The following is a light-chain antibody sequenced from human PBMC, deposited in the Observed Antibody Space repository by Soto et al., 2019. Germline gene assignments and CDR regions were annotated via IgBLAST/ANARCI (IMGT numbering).Light chain of an antibody. V-gene: IGKV1-5*01. CDR3: QQYDYSRT. CDR1: QSIAAS. J-gene: IGKJ1*01. CDR2: DVS. Sequence: DVKMTQSPSALSAYVGDAVTITCRASQSIAASLAWYQHKPGEAPTLLIYDVSSLETGVPSRFSGSGSGTEFSLTIRGLQPDDFATYYCQQYDYSRTFGQGTKADI.